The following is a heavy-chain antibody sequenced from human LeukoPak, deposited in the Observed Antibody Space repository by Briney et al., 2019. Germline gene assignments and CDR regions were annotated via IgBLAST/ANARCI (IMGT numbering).Heavy chain of an antibody. J-gene: IGHJ3*02. CDR1: GGSISSYY. V-gene: IGHV4-4*09. CDR2: IYTSGST. CDR3: ARQGYYDFWSGYVAFDI. D-gene: IGHD3-3*01. Sequence: SETLSLTCTVSGGSISSYYWSWIRQPPGKGLEWIGYIYTSGSTNYNPSLKSRVTISVDTSKNQFSLKLSSVTAADTAVYYCARQGYYDFWSGYVAFDIWGQGTMVTVSS.